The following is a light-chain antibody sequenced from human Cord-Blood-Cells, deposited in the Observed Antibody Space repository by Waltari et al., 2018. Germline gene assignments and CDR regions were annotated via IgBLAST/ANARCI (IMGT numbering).Light chain of an antibody. J-gene: IGLJ2*01. CDR1: SSDVGSYNL. V-gene: IGLV2-23*01. Sequence: QSALTQPASVSGSPGQSITISCTGTSSDVGSYNLVSWYQQPPGKAPKLMIYEGSKGPSGVSNRFSGSKSGNTASLTISGLQAEDEADDYCCSYAGSSTVVFGGGTKLTVL. CDR2: EGS. CDR3: CSYAGSSTVV.